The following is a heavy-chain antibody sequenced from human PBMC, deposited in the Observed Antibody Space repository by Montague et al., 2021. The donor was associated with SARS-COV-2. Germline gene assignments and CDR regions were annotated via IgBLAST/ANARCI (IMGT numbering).Heavy chain of an antibody. Sequence: SETLSLTCTVSGDSISSSRYYWGWIRQPPGKGLEWIGNINYGGTTYYNPSLRSRVTITLDTSRDQFSLKLNSVTAADTAVYYCARLSDVTTSFDYWGQGTLVTVSS. J-gene: IGHJ4*02. V-gene: IGHV4-39*01. CDR2: INYGGTT. CDR1: GDSISSSRYY. D-gene: IGHD3-22*01. CDR3: ARLSDVTTSFDY.